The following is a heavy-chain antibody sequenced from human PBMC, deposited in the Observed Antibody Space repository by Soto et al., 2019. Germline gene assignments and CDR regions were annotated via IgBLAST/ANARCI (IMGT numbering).Heavy chain of an antibody. V-gene: IGHV4-34*01. J-gene: IGHJ5*02. CDR1: GGSFSGYY. CDR3: ARAQYNWNDGKWFDP. D-gene: IGHD1-20*01. Sequence: SETLSLTCAVYGGSFSGYYWSWIRQPSGKGLEWIGEINHSGSTNYNPSLKSRVTISVDTSKNQFSLKLSSVTAADTAVYYCARAQYNWNDGKWFDPWGQGTLVTVSS. CDR2: INHSGST.